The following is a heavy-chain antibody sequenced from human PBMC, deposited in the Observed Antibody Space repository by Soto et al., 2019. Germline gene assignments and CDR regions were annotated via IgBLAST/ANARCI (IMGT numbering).Heavy chain of an antibody. J-gene: IGHJ4*02. CDR2: ITRSGNT. D-gene: IGHD3-3*01. CDR1: GGSFSGHY. Sequence: QVQLQQWGAGLLKPSETLSLTCAVYGGSFSGHYWTWIRQPPGKGLEWVGEITRSGNTNYNPSLKSRVTISVDTSKNQFSLKLSSVTAADTAVYYCACNYYDFWSGYYSVGYFDYWAQGTPVNVSS. V-gene: IGHV4-34*01. CDR3: ACNYYDFWSGYYSVGYFDY.